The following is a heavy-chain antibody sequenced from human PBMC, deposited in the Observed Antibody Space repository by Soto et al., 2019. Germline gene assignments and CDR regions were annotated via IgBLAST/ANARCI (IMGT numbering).Heavy chain of an antibody. CDR1: GFTFSSYG. Sequence: GGSLRLSCAASGFTFSSYGMHWVRQAPGKGLEWVAVISYDGSNKYYADSVKGRFTISRDNSKNTLYLQMNSLRAEDTAVYYCAKWAYCSGGSCYSHYYYGMDVWGQGTTVTRLL. CDR2: ISYDGSNK. CDR3: AKWAYCSGGSCYSHYYYGMDV. J-gene: IGHJ6*02. V-gene: IGHV3-30*18. D-gene: IGHD2-15*01.